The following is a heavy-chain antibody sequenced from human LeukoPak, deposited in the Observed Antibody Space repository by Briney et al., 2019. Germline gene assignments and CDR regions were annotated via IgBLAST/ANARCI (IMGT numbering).Heavy chain of an antibody. D-gene: IGHD3-10*01. CDR1: GFTFSNYN. V-gene: IGHV3-48*02. J-gene: IGHJ4*02. CDR3: ARDSRFGKLLIPYVDY. CDR2: ITSRSSSI. Sequence: GGPLRLSCAASGFTFSNYNMNWLPRAPGKGLEGVSYITSRSSSIYYADSVKGRFTISRDNAQTSLYLQMNSLRDEDTAVYYCARDSRFGKLLIPYVDYWGQGTLVTVSS.